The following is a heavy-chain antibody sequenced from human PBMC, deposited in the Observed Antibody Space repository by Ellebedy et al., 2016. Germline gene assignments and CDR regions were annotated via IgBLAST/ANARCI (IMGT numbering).Heavy chain of an antibody. J-gene: IGHJ6*02. CDR2: ISSSSSYI. CDR3: ARDSVHSYGYVWTYYYYDMDV. V-gene: IGHV3-21*01. Sequence: GESLKISCAASGFTFSSYSMNWVRQAPGKGLEWVSSISSSSSYIYYADSVKGRFTISRDNAKNSLYLQMNSLRAEETAVYYCARDSVHSYGYVWTYYYYDMDVWGQGTTVTVSS. CDR1: GFTFSSYS. D-gene: IGHD5-18*01.